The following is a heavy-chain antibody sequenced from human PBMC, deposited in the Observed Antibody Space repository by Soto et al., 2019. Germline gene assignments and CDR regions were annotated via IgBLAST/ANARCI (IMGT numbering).Heavy chain of an antibody. CDR1: GVSFCGYY. D-gene: IGHD5-18*01. J-gene: IGHJ4*02. V-gene: IGHV4-34*01. CDR2: INHSGST. CDR3: ARGKGGYSYGYYFDY. Sequence: TLETPSLTRRVYGVSFCGYYWSWISQTPGKGLEWIGEINHSGSTNYNPSLKSRVTISVDTSKNQFSLKLSSVTAADTAVYYCARGKGGYSYGYYFDYWGQGTLVTVSS.